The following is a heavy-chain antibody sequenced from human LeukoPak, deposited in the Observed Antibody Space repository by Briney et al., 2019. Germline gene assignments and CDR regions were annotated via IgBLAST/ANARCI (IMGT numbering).Heavy chain of an antibody. J-gene: IGHJ4*02. CDR2: ISAYNGNT. CDR1: GYTFTSYD. CDR3: AREEALGSSDY. Sequence: GASVKVSCKASGYTFTSYDINWVRQATGQGLEWMGWISAYNGNTNYAQKLQGRVTMTTDTSTSTAYMELRSLRSDDTAVYYCAREEALGSSDYWGQGTLVTVSS. V-gene: IGHV1-18*01. D-gene: IGHD6-13*01.